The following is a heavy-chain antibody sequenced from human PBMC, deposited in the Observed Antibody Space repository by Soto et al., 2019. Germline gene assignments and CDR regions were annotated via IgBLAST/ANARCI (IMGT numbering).Heavy chain of an antibody. CDR3: ARGGSLWFGELSAYYYGMVV. CDR2: INPNSGGT. D-gene: IGHD3-10*01. V-gene: IGHV1-2*04. CDR1: GYTFTGYY. J-gene: IGHJ6*02. Sequence: GASVKVSCKASGYTFTGYYMHWVRQAPGQGLEWMGWINPNSGGTNYAQKFQGWVTMTRDTSISTAYMELSRLRSDDTAVYYCARGGSLWFGELSAYYYGMVVWGQGSTVTGSS.